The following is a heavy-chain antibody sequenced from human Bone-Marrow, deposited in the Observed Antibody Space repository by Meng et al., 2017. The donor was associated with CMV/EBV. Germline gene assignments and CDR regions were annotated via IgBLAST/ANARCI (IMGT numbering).Heavy chain of an antibody. CDR2: ISSSSSYI. V-gene: IGHV3-21*01. Sequence: ASGVTFSSYSMNWVRQAPGKGLEWVASISSSSSYIYYADSVKGRFTISRDNAKNSLYLQMNSLRAEDTAVYYCARELRGEYSNWFDPWGQGTLVTVSS. J-gene: IGHJ5*02. CDR1: GVTFSSYS. CDR3: ARELRGEYSNWFDP. D-gene: IGHD3-16*01.